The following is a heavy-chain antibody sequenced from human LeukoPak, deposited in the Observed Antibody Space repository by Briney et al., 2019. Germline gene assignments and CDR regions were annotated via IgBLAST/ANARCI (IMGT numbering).Heavy chain of an antibody. CDR3: AGGGTYGAFDL. CDR2: IYYSGST. D-gene: IGHD1-26*01. V-gene: IGHV4-59*08. Sequence: TSETLSLTCTVSGGSISSYYWSWIRQPPGKGLEWIGYIYYSGSTNYNPSLKSRVTMSVDTSKKQFSLKLTSVTAADTAVFYCAGGGTYGAFDLWGQGTMVTVSS. CDR1: GGSISSYY. J-gene: IGHJ3*01.